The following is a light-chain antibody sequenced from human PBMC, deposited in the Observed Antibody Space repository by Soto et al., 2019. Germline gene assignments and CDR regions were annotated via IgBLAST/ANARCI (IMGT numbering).Light chain of an antibody. J-gene: IGKJ1*01. CDR2: DAX. Sequence: IVLTQSAGTLSLSPGERATLSCRASQRFSSSYLAWYEQKPGQPPRLLXXDAXCRGTAIPARFSGRGSGREFTITISSLQSVEFVAYYCRQYNDSSPETFGQGTKVDIK. CDR3: RQYNDSSPET. CDR1: QRFSSSY. V-gene: IGKV3-20*01.